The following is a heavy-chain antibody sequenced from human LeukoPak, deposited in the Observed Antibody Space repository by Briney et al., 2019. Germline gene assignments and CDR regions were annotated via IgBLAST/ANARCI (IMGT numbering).Heavy chain of an antibody. CDR3: ARELVRYGSGSRYSYGMDV. CDR2: INPNSGGT. D-gene: IGHD3-10*01. V-gene: IGHV1-2*02. CDR1: GYTFTGYY. Sequence: ASVKVSCQASGYTFTGYYMHWVRQAPGQGLEWMGWINPNSGGTNYAQKFQGRVTMTRDTSISTAYMELSRLRSDDTAVYYCARELVRYGSGSRYSYGMDVWGQGTTVTVSS. J-gene: IGHJ6*02.